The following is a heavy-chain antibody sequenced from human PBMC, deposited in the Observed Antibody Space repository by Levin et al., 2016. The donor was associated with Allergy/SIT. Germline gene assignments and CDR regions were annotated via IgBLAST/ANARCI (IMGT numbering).Heavy chain of an antibody. CDR1: GYSISSGYY. Sequence: SETLSLTCAVSGYSISSGYYWGWIRQPPGKGLEWIGSIYHSGSTYYNPSLKSRVTISVDTSKNQFSLKLSSVTAADTAVYYCARSRLGRGRPTSPDYWGQGTLVTVSS. CDR3: ARSRLGRGRPTSPDY. D-gene: IGHD6-25*01. V-gene: IGHV4-38-2*01. CDR2: IYHSGST. J-gene: IGHJ4*02.